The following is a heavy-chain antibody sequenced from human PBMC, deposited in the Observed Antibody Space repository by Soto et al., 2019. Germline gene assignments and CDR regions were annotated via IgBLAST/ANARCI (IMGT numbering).Heavy chain of an antibody. J-gene: IGHJ3*02. Sequence: VASVKVSCKASGYTFTSYDINWVRQATGQGLEWMGWMNPNSGNTGYAQKFQGRVTMTRNTSISTAYMELSSLRSEDTAVYYCAKNVGGSWADNAFDIWGQGTMVTVSS. V-gene: IGHV1-8*01. CDR2: MNPNSGNT. CDR3: AKNVGGSWADNAFDI. D-gene: IGHD2-15*01. CDR1: GYTFTSYD.